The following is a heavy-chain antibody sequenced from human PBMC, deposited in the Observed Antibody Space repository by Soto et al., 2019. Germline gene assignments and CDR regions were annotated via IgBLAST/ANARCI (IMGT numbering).Heavy chain of an antibody. CDR1: GGSISSYY. V-gene: IGHV4-59*01. D-gene: IGHD3-3*01. J-gene: IGHJ6*02. CDR2: IYYSGST. Sequence: SSETLSLTCTVSGGSISSYYWSWIRQPPGKGLEWIGYIYYSGSTNYNPSLKSRVTISVDTSKNQFSLKLSSVTAADTAVYYCARAGITIFGVVGLGAAYYYGMDVWGQGTTVTVSS. CDR3: ARAGITIFGVVGLGAAYYYGMDV.